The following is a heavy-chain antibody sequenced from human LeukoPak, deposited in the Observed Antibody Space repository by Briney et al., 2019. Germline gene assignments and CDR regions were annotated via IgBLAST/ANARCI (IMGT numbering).Heavy chain of an antibody. CDR3: ARGSSGWLLDY. CDR2: IWYDGSNK. J-gene: IGHJ4*02. Sequence: GRSLRLSCAASGFTFSSYGMHWVRQAPGKGLEWVAVIWYDGSNKYYADSVKGRFTISRDNSKNTLYLQMNSLRAEDTAAYYCARGSSGWLLDYWGQGTLVTVSS. D-gene: IGHD6-19*01. V-gene: IGHV3-33*01. CDR1: GFTFSSYG.